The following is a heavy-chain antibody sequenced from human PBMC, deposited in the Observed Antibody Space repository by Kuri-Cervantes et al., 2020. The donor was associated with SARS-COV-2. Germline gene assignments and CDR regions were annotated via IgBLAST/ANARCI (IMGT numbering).Heavy chain of an antibody. D-gene: IGHD3-10*01. J-gene: IGHJ4*02. CDR2: INPNSVGT. Sequence: ASVKVSFKASGYTFTGYYMHWVRQAPGQGLEWMGWINPNSVGTNYAKKFQGRVTMTRDTSISTAYTELSRLRSDDTAVYYCARGVTMVRGVSLQQQSLGIEGYWGQGTLVTVSS. CDR1: GYTFTGYY. CDR3: ARGVTMVRGVSLQQQSLGIEGY. V-gene: IGHV1-2*02.